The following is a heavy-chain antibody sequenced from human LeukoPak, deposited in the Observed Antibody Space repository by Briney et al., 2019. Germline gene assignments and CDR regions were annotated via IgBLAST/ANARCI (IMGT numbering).Heavy chain of an antibody. CDR2: INPDNGNA. D-gene: IGHD2-2*01. J-gene: IGHJ4*02. CDR3: ARTTAAAPFDY. V-gene: IGHV1-3*01. CDR1: GYPFISYV. Sequence: ASVKVSCKASGYPFISYVIHWVRQAPGQRLEWMGWINPDNGNAEYSQKFQGRITITRDPSASTAYMELSSLRSEDTAVYYCARTTAAAPFDYWGQGTLVTVSS.